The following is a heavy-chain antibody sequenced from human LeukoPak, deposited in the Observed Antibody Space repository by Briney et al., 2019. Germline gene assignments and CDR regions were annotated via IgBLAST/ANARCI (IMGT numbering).Heavy chain of an antibody. Sequence: PSETLSLTCTVSGDSISSYYWSWIRQPAGKGLEWIGRIYTSGSANYNPSLKSRVTMSVDTSKNQFSLKLSSVTAADTAVYYCARGAVGATRYYYYYYMDVWGKGTTVTVSS. J-gene: IGHJ6*03. CDR1: GDSISSYY. CDR2: IYTSGSA. V-gene: IGHV4-4*07. D-gene: IGHD1-26*01. CDR3: ARGAVGATRYYYYYYMDV.